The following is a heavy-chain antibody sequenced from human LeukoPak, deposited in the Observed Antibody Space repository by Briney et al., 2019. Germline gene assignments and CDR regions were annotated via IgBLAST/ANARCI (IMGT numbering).Heavy chain of an antibody. CDR3: TRGNYDSSGYRFGL. Sequence: GGSLRLSCTASGFTFGGYAMSWVRQAPGKGLEWVGFIRSIAYGGTTEYAASVKGRFTISRDDSKSIAYLQMNSLNTEDTAVYYCTRGNYDSSGYRFGLWGQGTLVTVSS. J-gene: IGHJ5*02. CDR2: IRSIAYGGTT. D-gene: IGHD3-22*01. CDR1: GFTFGGYA. V-gene: IGHV3-49*04.